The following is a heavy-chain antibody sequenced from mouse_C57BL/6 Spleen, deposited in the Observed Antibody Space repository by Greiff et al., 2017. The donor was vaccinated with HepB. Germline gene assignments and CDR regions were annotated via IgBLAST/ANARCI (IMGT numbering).Heavy chain of an antibody. CDR3: ARSPIFITTVVATYFDY. Sequence: QVQLQQSGPGLVQPSQSLSITCTVSGFSLTSYGVHWVRQSPGKGLEWLGVIWSGGSTDYNAAFISRLSISKDNSKSQVFFKMNSLQADNTAIYYCARSPIFITTVVATYFDYWGQGTTLTVSS. CDR1: GFSLTSYG. CDR2: IWSGGST. D-gene: IGHD1-1*01. V-gene: IGHV2-2*01. J-gene: IGHJ2*01.